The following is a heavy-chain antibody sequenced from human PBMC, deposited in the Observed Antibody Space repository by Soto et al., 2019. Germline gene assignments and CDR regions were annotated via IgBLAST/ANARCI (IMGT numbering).Heavy chain of an antibody. CDR2: ISSSSSYI. J-gene: IGHJ6*03. D-gene: IGHD3-16*01. CDR3: ARDRRSTDTTFPYYYYYMDV. CDR1: GFTFSSYS. Sequence: GGSLRLSFAASGFTFSSYSMNWVRQAPGKGLEWVSSISSSSSYIYYADSVKGRFTISRDNAKNSLYLQMNSLRAEDTAVYYCARDRRSTDTTFPYYYYYMDVWGKGTTVTVSS. V-gene: IGHV3-21*01.